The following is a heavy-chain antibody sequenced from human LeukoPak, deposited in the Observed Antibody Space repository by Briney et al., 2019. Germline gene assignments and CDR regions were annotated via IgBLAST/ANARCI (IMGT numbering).Heavy chain of an antibody. V-gene: IGHV1-46*01. CDR2: INPSGGST. D-gene: IGHD6-19*01. CDR3: ASQNVSSGWHIWFDP. Sequence: ASVKVSCKASGYTFTSYYIHWVRQAPGQGLEWMGIINPSGGSTSYAQKFQGRVTMTGDTSTSTVYMELSSLRSEDTAVYYCASQNVSSGWHIWFDPWGQGTLVTVSS. CDR1: GYTFTSYY. J-gene: IGHJ5*02.